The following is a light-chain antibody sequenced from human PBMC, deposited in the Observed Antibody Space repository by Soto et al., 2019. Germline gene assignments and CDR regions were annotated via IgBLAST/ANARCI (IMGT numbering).Light chain of an antibody. Sequence: EIGLTQSPGTLSLSPGERVTLSCRASQSVSSNYLAWYQQKPGQAPRLLIYGASSRATGIPDGFSGSGSGTDFTLTISRLEPEDFAVYYCQQYGSSRWTFGQGTKVDIK. J-gene: IGKJ1*01. CDR3: QQYGSSRWT. V-gene: IGKV3-20*01. CDR2: GAS. CDR1: QSVSSNY.